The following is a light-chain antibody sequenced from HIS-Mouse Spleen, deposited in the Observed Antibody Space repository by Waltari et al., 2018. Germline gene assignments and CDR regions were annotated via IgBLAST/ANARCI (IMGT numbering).Light chain of an antibody. CDR1: SRAVWSSNL. J-gene: IGLJ3*02. V-gene: IGLV2-23*01. CDR2: EGS. CDR3: CSYAGSSSWV. Sequence: QSALTQPASVSGSPGQSITISCTGTSRAVWSSNLVSWYHQHSGKAPKLMIYEGSKRPAGVSNRFSGSKSGNTASLTISGLQAEDEADYYCCSYAGSSSWVFGGGTKLTVL.